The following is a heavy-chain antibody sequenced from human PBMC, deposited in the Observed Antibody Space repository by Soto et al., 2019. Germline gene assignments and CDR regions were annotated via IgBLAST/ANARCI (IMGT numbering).Heavy chain of an antibody. CDR3: AREPVPYYYYGMDV. J-gene: IGHJ6*02. D-gene: IGHD2-2*01. Sequence: QVQLVESGGGVVQPGRSLRLSCAASGFTFSSYGMHWVRQAPGKGLEWVAVIWYDGSNKYYADSVKGRFTISRDNSKNTLYLQMNRLRAEDTAVYYCAREPVPYYYYGMDVWGQGTTVTVSS. V-gene: IGHV3-33*01. CDR2: IWYDGSNK. CDR1: GFTFSSYG.